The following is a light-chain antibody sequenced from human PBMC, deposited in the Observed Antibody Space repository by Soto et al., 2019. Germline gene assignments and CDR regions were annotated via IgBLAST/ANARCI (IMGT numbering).Light chain of an antibody. V-gene: IGKV3-20*01. CDR1: QSVRSSY. J-gene: IGKJ2*01. CDR2: SAS. Sequence: EIVLTQSPGTLSLSPGERATLSCRASQSVRSSYLAWYQQKPGQAPRLLIYSASSRATGIPDRFSGSASGTDFTLTIGRLEPEDFAVYYCQQYDNSLYTFGQGTKLEIK. CDR3: QQYDNSLYT.